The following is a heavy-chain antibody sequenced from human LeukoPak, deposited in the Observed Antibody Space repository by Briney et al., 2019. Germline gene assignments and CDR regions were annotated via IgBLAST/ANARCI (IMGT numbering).Heavy chain of an antibody. CDR1: GFTFSSYS. CDR3: AKSQAHYYYYYGMDV. V-gene: IGHV3-21*04. J-gene: IGHJ6*02. CDR2: ISSSSYI. Sequence: PGGSLRLSCAASGFTFSSYSMNWVRQAPGKGLEWVSSISSSSYIYYADSVKGRFTISRDNAKNSLYLQMNSLRAEDTAVYYCAKSQAHYYYYYGMDVWGQGTTVTVSS.